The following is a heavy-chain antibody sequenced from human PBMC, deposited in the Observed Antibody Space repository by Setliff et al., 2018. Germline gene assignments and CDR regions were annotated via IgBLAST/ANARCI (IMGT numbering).Heavy chain of an antibody. CDR3: AREQWLDPPGYYYMDV. CDR1: GGSISRSSYY. Sequence: PSETRSLTCTVSGGSISRSSYYWGWIRQPPGKGLEWIGSIFYDGTTYYTPSLKSRVTISVDTSKNQFSLKLNSVTAADMAVYYCAREQWLDPPGYYYMDVWAKGTTVTVSS. J-gene: IGHJ6*03. V-gene: IGHV4-39*07. CDR2: IFYDGTT. D-gene: IGHD6-19*01.